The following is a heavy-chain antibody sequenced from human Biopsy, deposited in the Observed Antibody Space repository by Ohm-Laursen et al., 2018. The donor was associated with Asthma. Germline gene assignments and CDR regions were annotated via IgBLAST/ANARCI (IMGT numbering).Heavy chain of an antibody. CDR1: GFTFGGYA. Sequence: SLRLSCSASGFTFGGYAMSWVRQAPGKGLDWVSGINWNGGSTGYADSVKGRFTISRDNAKNSLYLQMNSLRAEDTALYHCGRDMGGFGSGWFPVEFWGQGTLVTVSS. CDR2: INWNGGST. J-gene: IGHJ4*02. V-gene: IGHV3-20*01. D-gene: IGHD6-19*01. CDR3: GRDMGGFGSGWFPVEF.